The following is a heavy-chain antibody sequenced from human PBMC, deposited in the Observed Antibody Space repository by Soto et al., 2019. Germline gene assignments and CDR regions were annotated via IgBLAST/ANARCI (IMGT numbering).Heavy chain of an antibody. D-gene: IGHD6-19*01. CDR2: INSSGGST. Sequence: QVQLVQSPAEVKKPGASVKVSCKASGYTFTSYYMHWVRQAPGQRLEWMGIINSSGGSTSYAQKFQGRCTMTRDTSSSTVYMELSSLWSEDTAVYYCASNLGWSSGWYNWGQGTLVTVSS. J-gene: IGHJ4*02. CDR3: ASNLGWSSGWYN. V-gene: IGHV1-46*01. CDR1: GYTFTSYY.